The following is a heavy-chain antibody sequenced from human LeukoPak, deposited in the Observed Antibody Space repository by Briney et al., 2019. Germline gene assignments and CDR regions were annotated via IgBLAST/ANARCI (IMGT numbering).Heavy chain of an antibody. CDR3: ARIYDFWSGYPYWYFDL. D-gene: IGHD3-3*01. CDR2: ISAYNGNS. V-gene: IGHV1-18*01. CDR1: GYTFTSYG. Sequence: ASAKVSCKASGYTFTSYGISWVRQAPGQGLEWMGWISAYNGNSNYAQKLQGRVTMTTDTSTSTAYMELRSLRSDDTAVYYCARIYDFWSGYPYWYFDLWGRGTLVTVSS. J-gene: IGHJ2*01.